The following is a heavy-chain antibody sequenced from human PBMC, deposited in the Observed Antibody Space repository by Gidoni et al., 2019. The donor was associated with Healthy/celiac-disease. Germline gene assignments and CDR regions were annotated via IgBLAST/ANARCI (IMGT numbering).Heavy chain of an antibody. CDR2: IYYSGST. J-gene: IGHJ4*02. CDR1: GGSISSSRYY. Sequence: QLQLQESGPGLVKPSETLSLTCTVSGGSISSSRYYWGCIRQPPGKGLEWIGSIYYSGSTYYNPSLKSRVTISVDTSKNQFSLKLSSVTAADTAVYYCARARTGFDYWGQGTLVTVSS. CDR3: ARARTGFDY. V-gene: IGHV4-39*01.